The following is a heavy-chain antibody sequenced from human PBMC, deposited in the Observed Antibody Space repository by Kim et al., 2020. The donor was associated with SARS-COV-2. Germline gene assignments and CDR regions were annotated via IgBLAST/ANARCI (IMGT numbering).Heavy chain of an antibody. V-gene: IGHV4-39*01. J-gene: IGHJ5*02. D-gene: IGHD3-10*01. CDR3: ARSPTTMVRGVISWFDP. CDR1: GGSISSSSYY. CDR2: IYYSGST. Sequence: SETLSLTCTVSGGSISSSSYYWGWIRQPPGKGLEWIGSIYYSGSTYYNPSLKSRVTISVDTSKNQFSLKLSSVTAADTAVYYCARSPTTMVRGVISWFDPWGQGTLVTVSS.